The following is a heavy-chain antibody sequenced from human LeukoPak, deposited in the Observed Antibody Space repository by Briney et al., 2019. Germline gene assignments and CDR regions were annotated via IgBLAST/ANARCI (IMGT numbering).Heavy chain of an antibody. Sequence: PGGSLRLSCAASGFTFSSYDMHWVRQATGKGLEWVSGIGTAGDIYYPGSVKGRFTISRDNSKNTLYLQMKTLRSEDTAVYYCGYYNSGSYSTPDSWGQGTQVTVSS. D-gene: IGHD3-10*01. J-gene: IGHJ5*01. CDR3: GYYNSGSYSTPDS. CDR1: GFTFSSYD. CDR2: IGTAGDI. V-gene: IGHV3-13*01.